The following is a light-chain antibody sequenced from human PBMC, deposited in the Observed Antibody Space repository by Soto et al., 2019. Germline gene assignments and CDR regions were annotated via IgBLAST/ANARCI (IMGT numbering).Light chain of an antibody. CDR3: QQYNSFAVT. V-gene: IGKV1-5*03. J-gene: IGKJ1*01. CDR1: QSISTW. Sequence: DIQMTQSPSTLSASVGDRVTITCRASQSISTWLAWYQQKPGKAPKLLIYKASSLDSEVPSRFSGSGSGTEFTLTISSLQPDDLATYYCQQYNSFAVTFGQGTKVEIK. CDR2: KAS.